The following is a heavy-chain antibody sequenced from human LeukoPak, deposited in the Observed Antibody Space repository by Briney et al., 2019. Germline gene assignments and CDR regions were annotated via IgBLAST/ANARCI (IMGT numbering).Heavy chain of an antibody. Sequence: PSETLSLTCTVSGGSISSSSYYWGWIRQPPGKGLEWIGSIYYSGSTYYNPSLKSRVTISVDTSKNQFSLKLSSVTAADTAVYYCARAKLPRYGYQRYYYYMDVWGKGTTVTVSS. V-gene: IGHV4-39*07. D-gene: IGHD5-24*01. J-gene: IGHJ6*03. CDR3: ARAKLPRYGYQRYYYYMDV. CDR2: IYYSGST. CDR1: GGSISSSSYY.